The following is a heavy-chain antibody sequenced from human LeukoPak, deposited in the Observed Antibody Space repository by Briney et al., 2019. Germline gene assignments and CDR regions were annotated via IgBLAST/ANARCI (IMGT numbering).Heavy chain of an antibody. D-gene: IGHD3-10*01. CDR1: GFTFSSYG. Sequence: GGSLRLSCAASGFTFSSYGMHCVRQAPGKGLEWVALIWDDGSNNYYADSVKGRFTISRDNSKNTLYLQMNSLRAEDTAVYYCAKDHSTHYYGSGTYGPRGYSDYWGQGTLVTVSS. V-gene: IGHV3-33*06. J-gene: IGHJ4*02. CDR3: AKDHSTHYYGSGTYGPRGYSDY. CDR2: IWDDGSNN.